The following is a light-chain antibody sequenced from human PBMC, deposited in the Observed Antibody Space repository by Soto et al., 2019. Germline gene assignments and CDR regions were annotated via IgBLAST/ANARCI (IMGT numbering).Light chain of an antibody. J-gene: IGLJ1*01. CDR2: EVT. V-gene: IGLV2-23*02. CDR3: CSFAGTTIPYV. CDR1: SSDVGSYDL. Sequence: QSVLTQPASVSGAPGQSITISCTGTSSDVGSYDLVSWYQQHPGKAPKVIILEVTKRPSGVSNRFSGSESGNTASLTISGLQAEDEADYYCCSFAGTTIPYVFGTGTKLTVL.